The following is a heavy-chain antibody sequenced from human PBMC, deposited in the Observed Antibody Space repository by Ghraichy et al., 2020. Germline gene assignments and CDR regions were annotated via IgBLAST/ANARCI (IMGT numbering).Heavy chain of an antibody. D-gene: IGHD3-22*01. V-gene: IGHV3-15*01. CDR1: GFNFNNAW. J-gene: IGHJ4*02. Sequence: GESLNISCTASGFNFNNAWMTWVRQAPGRGLEWVARIKNKSDGGTSDYATPGKGRFTIARDDSTTTVYLEMNNVKSDDMAVYYCTPDEGQEDNSGYFASRRQGTLVTVSS. CDR2: IKNKSDGGTS. CDR3: TPDEGQEDNSGYFAS.